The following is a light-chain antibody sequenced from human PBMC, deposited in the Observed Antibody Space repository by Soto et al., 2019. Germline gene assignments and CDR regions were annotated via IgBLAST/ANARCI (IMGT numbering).Light chain of an antibody. CDR3: QQYSIYSRT. CDR1: QSISTW. CDR2: KAS. V-gene: IGKV1-5*03. Sequence: DIQMTQSPSTLSASVGDRVTITCRASQSISTWLAWCQQKPGEAPNLLIYKASTLRSGVPSRFSGSGSGTEFTLTISSLQPDDFATYYCQQYSIYSRTFGQGTKVELK. J-gene: IGKJ1*01.